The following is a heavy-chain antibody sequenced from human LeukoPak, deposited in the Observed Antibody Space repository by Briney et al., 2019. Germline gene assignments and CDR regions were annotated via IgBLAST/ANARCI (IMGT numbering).Heavy chain of an antibody. D-gene: IGHD3-22*01. V-gene: IGHV4-59*01. CDR3: ARARLWGSSGYYLYAFDI. CDR1: GGSISSYY. Sequence: PSETLPLTCTVSGGSISSYYWSWIRQPPGKGLEWIGYIYYSGSTNYNPSLKSRVTISVDTSKNQFSLKLSSVTAADTAVYYCARARLWGSSGYYLYAFDIWGQGTMVTVSS. J-gene: IGHJ3*02. CDR2: IYYSGST.